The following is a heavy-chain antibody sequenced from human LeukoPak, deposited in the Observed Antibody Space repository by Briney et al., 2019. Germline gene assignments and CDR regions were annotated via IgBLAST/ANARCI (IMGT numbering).Heavy chain of an antibody. J-gene: IGHJ5*02. V-gene: IGHV4-31*03. D-gene: IGHD1-26*01. CDR1: GGSISSGGYY. Sequence: SETLSLTCTVSGGSISSGGYYWSWIRQHPGKGLEWIGYIYYSGSTYYNPSLKSRVTISVDTSKNQFSLKLSSVTAADTAMYYCARSPHLELNWFDPWGQGTLVTVSS. CDR2: IYYSGST. CDR3: ARSPHLELNWFDP.